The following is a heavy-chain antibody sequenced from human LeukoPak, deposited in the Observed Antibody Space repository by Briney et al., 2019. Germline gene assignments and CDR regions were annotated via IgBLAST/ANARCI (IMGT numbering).Heavy chain of an antibody. D-gene: IGHD1-26*01. CDR2: INRSGST. CDR1: GGSFSGYY. J-gene: IGHJ4*02. CDR3: ARVGSYGEYDY. Sequence: SETLSLTCAVYGGSFSGYYWSWIRQPPGKGLEWIGEINRSGSTNYNPSLKSRVTISVDTSKNQFSLKLSSVTAADTAVYYCARVGSYGEYDYWGQGTLVTVSS. V-gene: IGHV4-34*01.